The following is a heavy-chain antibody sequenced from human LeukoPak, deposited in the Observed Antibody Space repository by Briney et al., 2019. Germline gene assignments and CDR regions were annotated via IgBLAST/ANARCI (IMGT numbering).Heavy chain of an antibody. CDR2: INPNSGGT. J-gene: IGHJ4*02. V-gene: IGHV1-2*02. Sequence: ASVKVSCKASGYTFTGYYMHWVRQAPGQGLEWMGWINPNSGGTNYAQKFQGRVTMTRDTSISTAYMELSRLRSDDTAVYYCARDSPDYYDSSGPTHDYWGQGTLVTVSS. CDR3: ARDSPDYYDSSGPTHDY. CDR1: GYTFTGYY. D-gene: IGHD3-22*01.